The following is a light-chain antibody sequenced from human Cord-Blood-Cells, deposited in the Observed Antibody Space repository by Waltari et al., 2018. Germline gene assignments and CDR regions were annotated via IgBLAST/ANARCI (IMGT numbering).Light chain of an antibody. Sequence: QSALTPPRSVSGSSGQSVTISCTGTSSAVGGYNYVSWYQHHPGKAPKLMIYDVSKRPSGVPDRFSGSKSGNTASLTISGLQAEDEADYYCCSYAGSYTWVFGGGTKLTVL. CDR1: SSAVGGYNY. CDR2: DVS. V-gene: IGLV2-11*01. J-gene: IGLJ3*02. CDR3: CSYAGSYTWV.